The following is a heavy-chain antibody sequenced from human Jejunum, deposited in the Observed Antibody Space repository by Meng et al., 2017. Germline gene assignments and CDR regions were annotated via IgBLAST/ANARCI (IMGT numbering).Heavy chain of an antibody. CDR3: AILPPGD. V-gene: IGHV3-74*01. CDR2: INSDGSAA. D-gene: IGHD3-10*01. J-gene: IGHJ4*02. CDR1: GLSFSMYW. Sequence: GESLKISCAASGLSFSMYWMDWVRQVPGKGLEWVSRINSDGSAASYADSVKGRFTISRDNAKNTLYLQMDRLGAENMAVYYCAILPPGDWGQGTLVTVSS.